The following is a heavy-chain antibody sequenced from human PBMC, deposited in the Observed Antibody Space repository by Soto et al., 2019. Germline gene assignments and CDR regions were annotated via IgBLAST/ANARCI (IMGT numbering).Heavy chain of an antibody. Sequence: QVQLVQSGAEVKKPGASVKVSCKASGYTFTAYDIHWVRQAPGQGLEWMGWINPNSGGTNYAQKFQGRVSMTRDTSISTGYMELSRLRSDDTAVYYCATSEKRDWHTYWGQGTLVTVSS. D-gene: IGHD2-21*01. V-gene: IGHV1-2*02. CDR1: GYTFTAYD. CDR2: INPNSGGT. CDR3: ATSEKRDWHTY. J-gene: IGHJ4*02.